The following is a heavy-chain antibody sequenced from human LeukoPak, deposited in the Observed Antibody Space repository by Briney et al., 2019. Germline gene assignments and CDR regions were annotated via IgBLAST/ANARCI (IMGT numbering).Heavy chain of an antibody. Sequence: GASVKVSCKASGYTFTSYGINWGRQPTAPGLEWMGEMNPNSGNRGYAQKFQGRVTMTRNTSISTAYMELSSLRSEDTAVYYCARGRRTGKRPGYGMDVWGQGTTVTVSS. CDR2: MNPNSGNR. J-gene: IGHJ6*02. CDR3: ARGRRTGKRPGYGMDV. D-gene: IGHD4-23*01. CDR1: GYTFTSYG. V-gene: IGHV1-8*01.